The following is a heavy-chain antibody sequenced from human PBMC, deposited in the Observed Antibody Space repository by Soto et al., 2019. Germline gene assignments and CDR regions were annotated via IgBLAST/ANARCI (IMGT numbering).Heavy chain of an antibody. J-gene: IGHJ6*02. CDR3: ARALYYDILTGYYTPPNYYYYYGMDV. CDR1: GYTFTNND. D-gene: IGHD3-9*01. Sequence: ASVKVSCKASGYTFTNNDVSWVRQATGQGLEWMGWMNPGSGDTGYAQKFQGRVTMTRDISIATAYMELNSLTSEDTAVYYCARALYYDILTGYYTPPNYYYYYGMDVWGQGTTVTVSS. V-gene: IGHV1-8*02. CDR2: MNPGSGDT.